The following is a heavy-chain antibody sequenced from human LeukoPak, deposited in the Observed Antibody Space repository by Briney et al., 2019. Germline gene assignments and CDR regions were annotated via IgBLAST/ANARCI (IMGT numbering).Heavy chain of an antibody. D-gene: IGHD2-15*01. CDR3: ARDLGAPGYCSGGSCLYYYGMDV. CDR1: GFTFSSYA. Sequence: GSLRLSCAASGFTFSSYAMHWVRQAPGKGLEWVAVISYDGSNKYYADSVKGRFTTSRDNSKNTLYLQMNSLRAEDTAVYYCARDLGAPGYCSGGSCLYYYGMDVWGQGTTVTVSS. CDR2: ISYDGSNK. V-gene: IGHV3-30-3*01. J-gene: IGHJ6*02.